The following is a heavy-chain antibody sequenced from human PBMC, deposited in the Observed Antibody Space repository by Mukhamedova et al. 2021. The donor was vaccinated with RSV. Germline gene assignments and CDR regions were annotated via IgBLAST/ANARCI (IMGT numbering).Heavy chain of an antibody. CDR2: IPLFGKT. Sequence: IPLFGKTAYAQNFQGRITITADESTDTVYLDFNSLTSDDTAMYYCARDTVVVLTADPTGGAFDIWGQGTKVTVS. V-gene: IGHV1-69*01. D-gene: IGHD2-21*02. J-gene: IGHJ3*02. CDR3: ARDTVVVLTADPTGGAFDI.